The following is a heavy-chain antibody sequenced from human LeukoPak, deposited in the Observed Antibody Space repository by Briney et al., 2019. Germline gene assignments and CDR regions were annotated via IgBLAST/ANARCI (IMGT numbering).Heavy chain of an antibody. V-gene: IGHV3-53*01. D-gene: IGHD3-10*01. CDR1: GFTVGSNY. CDR3: KTYYYGSGSSALDY. Sequence: GGSLRLSCAASGFTVGSNYMSWVRQAPGKGLEWVSVIYSGGSTYYADSVKGRFTISRDNSKNTLYLQMNSLRAEDTAVYYCKTYYYGSGSSALDYWGQGTLVTVSS. CDR2: IYSGGST. J-gene: IGHJ4*02.